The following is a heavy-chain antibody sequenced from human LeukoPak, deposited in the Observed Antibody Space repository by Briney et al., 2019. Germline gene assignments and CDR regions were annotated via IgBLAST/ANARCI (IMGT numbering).Heavy chain of an antibody. V-gene: IGHV4-59*08. CDR2: IYYSGST. D-gene: IGHD4-17*01. J-gene: IGHJ4*02. CDR3: GRFDYGDRFGY. Sequence: SETLSLTWTVSGGSLSSYYCSWIRQPPGKGLEWIGYIYYSGSTNYNPSLKSRVTISVDTSKNQFSLKLSSVTAADTSVYYCGRFDYGDRFGYWGQGTLVTVSS. CDR1: GGSLSSYY.